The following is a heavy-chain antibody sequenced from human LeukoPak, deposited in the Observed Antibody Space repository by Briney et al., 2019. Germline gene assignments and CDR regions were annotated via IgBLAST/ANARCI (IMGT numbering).Heavy chain of an antibody. D-gene: IGHD4-11*01. CDR1: GFAFSTYA. CDR3: AKDLHPASDYPGFDY. V-gene: IGHV3-23*01. CDR2: ISGSGGST. J-gene: IGHJ4*02. Sequence: GGSLRLSCAASGFAFSTYAMSWVRQAPGKGLEWVSAISGSGGSTYYADSVKGRFTISRDNSKNTLYLQMNSLRAEDTAVYYCAKDLHPASDYPGFDYWGQGTLVTVSS.